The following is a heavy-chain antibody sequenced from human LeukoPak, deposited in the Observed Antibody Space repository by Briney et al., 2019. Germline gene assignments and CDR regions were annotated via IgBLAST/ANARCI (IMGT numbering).Heavy chain of an antibody. Sequence: QSGGSLRLSCAASGFTVRSIYMSWVRQAPGKGLEWVSVIYSGGSTYYADSVKGRFTISRDNSKNTLYLQMNSLRAADTAVYYCARDRGGSYFDYWGQGTLVTVSS. V-gene: IGHV3-66*02. CDR3: ARDRGGSYFDY. J-gene: IGHJ4*02. CDR2: IYSGGST. D-gene: IGHD1-26*01. CDR1: GFTVRSIY.